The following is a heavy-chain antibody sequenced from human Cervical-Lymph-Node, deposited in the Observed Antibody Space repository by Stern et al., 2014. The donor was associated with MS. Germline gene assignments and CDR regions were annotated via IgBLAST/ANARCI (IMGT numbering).Heavy chain of an antibody. V-gene: IGHV1-69*01. CDR2: IIPIFGTA. CDR3: ASRIAVAGDYYYGMDV. CDR1: GGTFSSYA. Sequence: QVQLVQSGAEVKKHGSSVKVSCKASGGTFSSYAISWVQQAPGQGLEWMGGIIPIFGTANYAQKFQGRVTITADESTSTAYMELSSLRSEDTAVYYCASRIAVAGDYYYGMDVWGQGTTVTVSS. J-gene: IGHJ6*02. D-gene: IGHD6-19*01.